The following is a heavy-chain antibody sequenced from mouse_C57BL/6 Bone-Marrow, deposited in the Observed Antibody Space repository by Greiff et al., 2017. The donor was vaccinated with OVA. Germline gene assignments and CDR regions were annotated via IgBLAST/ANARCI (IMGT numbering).Heavy chain of an antibody. Sequence: QVQLQQSGAELVRPGASVKLSCKASGYTFTDYYINWVKQRPGQGLEWIARIYPGSGNTYYNEKFKGKATLTAEKSSSTAYMQLSSLTSEDSAVYFCAFTPDYWGQGTTLTVSS. V-gene: IGHV1-76*01. J-gene: IGHJ2*01. CDR3: AFTPDY. CDR2: IYPGSGNT. CDR1: GYTFTDYY.